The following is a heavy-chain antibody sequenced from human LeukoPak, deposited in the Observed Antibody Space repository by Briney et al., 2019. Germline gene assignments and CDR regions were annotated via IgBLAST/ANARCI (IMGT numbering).Heavy chain of an antibody. Sequence: PGGSLRLSCAASGFTFSSYAMSWVRQAPGKGLEWVSGISGSGGSTYYADPVKGRFTISRDNSKNTLYLQMNSLRAEDTAVYYCAKGNYDFWSGSDVWGQGTTVTVSS. CDR1: GFTFSSYA. CDR2: ISGSGGST. V-gene: IGHV3-23*01. CDR3: AKGNYDFWSGSDV. D-gene: IGHD3-3*01. J-gene: IGHJ6*02.